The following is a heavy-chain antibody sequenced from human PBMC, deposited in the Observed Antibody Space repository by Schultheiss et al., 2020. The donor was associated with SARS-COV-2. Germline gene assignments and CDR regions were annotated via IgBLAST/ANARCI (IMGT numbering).Heavy chain of an antibody. D-gene: IGHD3-10*01. CDR1: GGSISSYY. V-gene: IGHV4-4*07. CDR3: AREGITMVRGVIIRGEYGNWFDP. J-gene: IGHJ5*02. CDR2: IYTSGST. Sequence: SQTLSLTCTVSGGSISSYYWSWIRQPAGKGLEWIGRIYTSGSTYYNPSLKSRVTISVDTSKNQFSLKLSSVTAADTAVYYCAREGITMVRGVIIRGEYGNWFDPWGQGTLVTVSS.